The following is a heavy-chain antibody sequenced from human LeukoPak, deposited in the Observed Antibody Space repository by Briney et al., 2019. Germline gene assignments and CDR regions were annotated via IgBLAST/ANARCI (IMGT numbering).Heavy chain of an antibody. CDR1: GFTFSSYE. J-gene: IGHJ6*03. CDR3: ARGGISIFGVVIYMDV. V-gene: IGHV3-20*04. D-gene: IGHD3-3*01. CDR2: INWNGGST. Sequence: GGSLRLSCAASGFTFSSYEMNWVRQAPGKGLEWVSGINWNGGSTGYADSVKGRFTISRDNAKNSLSLQMNSLRVEDTALYYCARGGISIFGVVIYMDVWGKGTTVTVSS.